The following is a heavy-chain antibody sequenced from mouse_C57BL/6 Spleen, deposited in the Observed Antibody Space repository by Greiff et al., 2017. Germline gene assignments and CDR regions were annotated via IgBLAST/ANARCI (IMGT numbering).Heavy chain of an antibody. D-gene: IGHD2-5*01. CDR3: ARDRYSKGDYAMDY. CDR2: ISSGSSTI. V-gene: IGHV5-17*01. Sequence: EVKLMESGGGLVKPGGSLTLSCAASGFTFSDYGMHWVRQAPETGLEWVAYISSGSSTIYSADTVKGRFTISRDNAKNTRFLQMTSLRSEDTAMYYGARDRYSKGDYAMDYWGQGTSVTVSS. CDR1: GFTFSDYG. J-gene: IGHJ4*01.